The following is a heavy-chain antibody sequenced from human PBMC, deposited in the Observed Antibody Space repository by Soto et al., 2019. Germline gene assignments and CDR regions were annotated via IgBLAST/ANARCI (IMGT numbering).Heavy chain of an antibody. V-gene: IGHV4-30-2*01. CDR3: ARAVAPYFVTWFDP. Sequence: KPSETLSLTCAVSGGSITSGNSYSWSWIRQPPGKGLEWIGSISHTGSTSYNPSLKSRLTMSVDKSKNQFSLRLSSVTAADMAVYYCARAVAPYFVTWFDPWGQGILVPVSP. D-gene: IGHD2-21*01. J-gene: IGHJ5*02. CDR2: ISHTGST. CDR1: GGSITSGNSYS.